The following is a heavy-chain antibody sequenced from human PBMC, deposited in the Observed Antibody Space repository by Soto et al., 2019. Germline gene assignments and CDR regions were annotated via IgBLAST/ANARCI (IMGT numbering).Heavy chain of an antibody. CDR1: GGSISHFY. CDR2: IYDSGST. V-gene: IGHV4-59*01. D-gene: IGHD3-9*01. J-gene: IGHJ3*02. Sequence: QVQLQESGPRLLKPSETLSLTCTVSGGSISHFYWSWIRQSPGKGLEWLGYIYDSGSTNYNPSLKSRVTMSMDTSKTQFSLNLSSVTAADTAVYFCAASYYAIFTGHFAFDIWGHGTMVTVSS. CDR3: AASYYAIFTGHFAFDI.